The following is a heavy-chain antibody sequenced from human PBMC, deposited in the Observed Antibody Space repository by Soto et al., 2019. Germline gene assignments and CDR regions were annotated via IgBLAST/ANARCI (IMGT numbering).Heavy chain of an antibody. CDR1: GFTFSSYG. CDR3: AKDTYSGSYWTLFDY. CDR2: ISYDGSNK. D-gene: IGHD1-26*01. V-gene: IGHV3-30*18. J-gene: IGHJ4*02. Sequence: GGSLRLSCAASGFTFSSYGMHWVRQAPGKGLEWVAVISYDGSNKYYADSVKGRFTISRDNSKNTLYLQMNSLRAEDTAVYYCAKDTYSGSYWTLFDYWGQGTLVTVSS.